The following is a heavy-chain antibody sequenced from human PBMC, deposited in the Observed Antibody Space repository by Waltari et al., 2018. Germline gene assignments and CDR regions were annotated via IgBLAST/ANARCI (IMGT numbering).Heavy chain of an antibody. Sequence: QLQLQESGPGLVKPSETLSLTCSVSGGSIPSNHHYWVWIRLPPGQGLEWIGTMSYSGATYSSPSLNSRVTISRDTSKNQLSLKLASMTAADTAVYFCATYLGASLGTAAFDVWGQGTMVTVSS. J-gene: IGHJ3*01. CDR2: MSYSGAT. CDR1: GGSIPSNHHY. D-gene: IGHD1-1*01. CDR3: ATYLGASLGTAAFDV. V-gene: IGHV4-39*01.